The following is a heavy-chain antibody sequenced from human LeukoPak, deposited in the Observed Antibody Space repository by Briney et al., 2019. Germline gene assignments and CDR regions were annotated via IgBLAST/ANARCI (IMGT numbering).Heavy chain of an antibody. CDR3: AREVSRWPYYFDY. Sequence: PSETLSLTCTVSGGSISSGDYYWSWIRQPPGKGLEWIGYIYYSGSTYYNPSLKSRVTISVDTSKNQFSLKLSSVTAADTAVYHCAREVSRWPYYFDYWGQGTLVTVSS. CDR2: IYYSGST. J-gene: IGHJ4*02. V-gene: IGHV4-30-4*01. CDR1: GGSISSGDYY. D-gene: IGHD4-23*01.